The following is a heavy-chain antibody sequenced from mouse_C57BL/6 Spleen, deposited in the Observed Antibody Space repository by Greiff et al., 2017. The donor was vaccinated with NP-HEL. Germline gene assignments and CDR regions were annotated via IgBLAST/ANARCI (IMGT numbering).Heavy chain of an antibody. V-gene: IGHV1-54*01. CDR3: ARSHYYGIDY. D-gene: IGHD1-1*01. CDR2: INPGSGGT. Sequence: VQLQQSGAELVRPGTSVKVSCKASGYAFTNYLIEWVKQRPGQGLEWIGVINPGSGGTNYNEKFKGKATLTADKSSSTAYMQLSSLTSEDSAVYFCARSHYYGIDYWGQGTTLTVSS. J-gene: IGHJ2*01. CDR1: GYAFTNYL.